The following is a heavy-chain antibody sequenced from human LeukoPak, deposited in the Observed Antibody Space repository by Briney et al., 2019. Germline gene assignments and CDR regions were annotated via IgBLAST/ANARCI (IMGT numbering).Heavy chain of an antibody. D-gene: IGHD2-2*01. CDR1: GYSFTSYH. J-gene: IGHJ4*02. V-gene: IGHV1-46*01. Sequence: GASVKVSCKASGYSFTSYHMHWVRQAPGQGLEWMGIINPSGGSTSYAQKFQGRVNMTRDTSTSTVYMELSSLRSDDTAVYYCARVIDCRSTSCYEDYFDYWGQGTLVTVSS. CDR3: ARVIDCRSTSCYEDYFDY. CDR2: INPSGGST.